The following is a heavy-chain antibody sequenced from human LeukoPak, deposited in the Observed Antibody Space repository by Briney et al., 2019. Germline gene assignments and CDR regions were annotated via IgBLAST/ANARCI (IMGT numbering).Heavy chain of an antibody. V-gene: IGHV1-2*02. J-gene: IGHJ3*02. CDR2: ISPNTGGT. CDR3: ARDKGYCSGGSCYSDGFDI. Sequence: ASVKVSCKASGYTFTVSNKHWVRHPPAQGLEWQGFISPNTGGTNNSPKFQDRVSITSATSISTAYMELSRLTTDDTAVYYCARDKGYCSGGSCYSDGFDIWGQGTMVTVSS. D-gene: IGHD2-15*01. CDR1: GYTFTVSN.